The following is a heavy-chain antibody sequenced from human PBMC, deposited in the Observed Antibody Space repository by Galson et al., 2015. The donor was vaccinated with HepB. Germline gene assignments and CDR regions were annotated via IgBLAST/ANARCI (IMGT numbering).Heavy chain of an antibody. J-gene: IGHJ4*02. CDR3: ATGYCSSISCWHDYDY. Sequence: SVKVSCKASGGTFSSYSISWVRQAPGQGLEWMGRIIPILSITNYAQKFQGRVTITADKSTSTAYMELSSLRSEDTAVYYCATGYCSSISCWHDYDYWGQGTLVTVSS. CDR1: GGTFSSYS. V-gene: IGHV1-69*02. CDR2: IIPILSIT. D-gene: IGHD2-2*01.